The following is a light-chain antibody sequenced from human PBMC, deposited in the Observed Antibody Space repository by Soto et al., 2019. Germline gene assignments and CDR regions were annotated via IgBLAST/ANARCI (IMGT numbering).Light chain of an antibody. J-gene: IGLJ1*01. CDR3: SSYTTTDTLV. CDR2: EVT. V-gene: IGLV2-14*01. Sequence: QSVLAQPASVSGSPGQSITISCTGASSDVADYNYVSWYQQHPGEAPKLLIHEVTNRPSGVSNRFSGSKSGNMAALTISGLQAEDEADYYCSSYTTTDTLVFGGGTKVTVL. CDR1: SSDVADYNY.